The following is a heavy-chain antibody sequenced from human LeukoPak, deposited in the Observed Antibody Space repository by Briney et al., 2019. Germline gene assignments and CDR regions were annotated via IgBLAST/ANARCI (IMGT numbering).Heavy chain of an antibody. CDR2: ISAYSGNT. Sequence: ASVKVSCKASGYTFPDYGISWVRQAPGQGLEWMGWISAYSGNTNYAQNFQGRVTMTTDTSTSTAYMELRSLRSDDTAVYYCAKGFHSSSWFDPWGQGTLVTVSS. D-gene: IGHD6-13*01. J-gene: IGHJ5*02. V-gene: IGHV1-18*01. CDR3: AKGFHSSSWFDP. CDR1: GYTFPDYG.